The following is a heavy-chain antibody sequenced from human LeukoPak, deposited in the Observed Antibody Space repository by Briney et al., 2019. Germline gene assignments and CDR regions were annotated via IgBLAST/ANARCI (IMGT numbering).Heavy chain of an antibody. V-gene: IGHV4-31*03. CDR2: IYNSGST. CDR1: GGSISSGGYY. CDR3: ARYYAEYFQH. D-gene: IGHD3-10*01. J-gene: IGHJ1*01. Sequence: SETLSLTCTVSGGSISSGGYYWNWIRQHPGKGLEWIGYIYNSGSTYYNPSLKSRSTISVDTSKNQFSLKLSSVTAADTAVYYCARYYAEYFQHWGQGTLVTVSS.